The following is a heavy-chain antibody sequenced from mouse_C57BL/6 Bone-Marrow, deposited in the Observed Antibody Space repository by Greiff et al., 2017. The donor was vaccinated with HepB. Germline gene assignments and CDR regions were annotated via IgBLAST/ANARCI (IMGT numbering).Heavy chain of an antibody. CDR3: ARRLLFAY. V-gene: IGHV1-59*01. D-gene: IGHD2-3*01. CDR1: GYTFTSYW. Sequence: QVQLQQPGAELVRPGTSVKLSCKASGYTFTSYWMHWVKQRPGQGLEWIGVIDPSDSYTNYNQKFKGKATLTVDTSSSTAYMQLSSLTSEDSAVYYCARRLLFAYWGQGTPFTVSA. J-gene: IGHJ3*01. CDR2: IDPSDSYT.